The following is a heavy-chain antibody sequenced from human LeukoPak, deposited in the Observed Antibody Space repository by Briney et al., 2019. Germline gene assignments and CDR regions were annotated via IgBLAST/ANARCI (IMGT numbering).Heavy chain of an antibody. V-gene: IGHV3-30-3*01. Sequence: GRSLRLSCAASGFTFSSYAMHWVRQAPGKGLVWVAVISYDGSNKYYADSVKGRFTISRDNSKNTLYLQMNSLRAEDTAVYYCARDLFKLYSSSCDYWGQGTLVTVSS. CDR2: ISYDGSNK. CDR1: GFTFSSYA. CDR3: ARDLFKLYSSSCDY. J-gene: IGHJ4*02. D-gene: IGHD6-13*01.